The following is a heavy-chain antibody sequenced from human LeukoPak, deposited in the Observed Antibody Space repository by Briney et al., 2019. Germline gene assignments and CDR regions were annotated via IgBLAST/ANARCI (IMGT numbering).Heavy chain of an antibody. J-gene: IGHJ4*02. Sequence: ASVKVSCKASGYTFTSYGISWVRQAPGQGLEWMGWISAYNGNTNYAQKLQGRVTMTTDTSTGTAYMEPRSLRSDDTAVYYCGYGGNSVDYWGQGTLVTVSS. CDR1: GYTFTSYG. CDR2: ISAYNGNT. V-gene: IGHV1-18*01. CDR3: GYGGNSVDY. D-gene: IGHD4-23*01.